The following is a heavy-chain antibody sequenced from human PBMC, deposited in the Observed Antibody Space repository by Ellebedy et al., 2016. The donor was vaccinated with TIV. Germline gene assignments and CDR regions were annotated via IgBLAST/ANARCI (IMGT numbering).Heavy chain of an antibody. CDR1: GFTFSTYG. V-gene: IGHV3-7*01. CDR3: AGRGY. J-gene: IGHJ4*02. CDR2: IKRDGSDE. Sequence: GESLKISXAASGFTFSTYGMHWVRQAPGKGLEWVANIKRDGSDEYYVDSVKGRFTISRDNAKNSLYLQMNSLRAEDTAVYYCAGRGYWGQGTLVTVSS.